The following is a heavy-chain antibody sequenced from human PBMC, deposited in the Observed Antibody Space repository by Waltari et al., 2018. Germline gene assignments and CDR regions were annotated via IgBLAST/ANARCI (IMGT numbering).Heavy chain of an antibody. CDR2: ISSSSSYI. CDR3: ARAPRGRYSGYDLYYFDY. V-gene: IGHV3-21*01. CDR1: GFTFRSYS. D-gene: IGHD5-12*01. J-gene: IGHJ4*02. Sequence: EVQLVESGGGLVKPGGSLRLSCAASGFTFRSYSMNWVRQAPGKGLEWVSSISSSSSYIYYADSVKGRFTISRDNAKNSLYLQMNSLRAEDTAVYYCARAPRGRYSGYDLYYFDYWGQGTLVTVSS.